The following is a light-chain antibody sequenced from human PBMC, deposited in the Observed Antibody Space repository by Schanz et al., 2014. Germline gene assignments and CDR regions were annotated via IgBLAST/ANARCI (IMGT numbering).Light chain of an antibody. CDR2: DVS. CDR3: SSYAPNKGV. Sequence: QSVLTQPRSVSGSPGQSVTISCTGTSSDVGGYNYVSWYQQHPGKAPKLMIYDVSKRPSGVPDRFSGSKSGNTASLTISGLQAEDEADYYCSSYAPNKGVFGGGTKLTVL. CDR1: SSDVGGYNY. J-gene: IGLJ3*02. V-gene: IGLV2-11*01.